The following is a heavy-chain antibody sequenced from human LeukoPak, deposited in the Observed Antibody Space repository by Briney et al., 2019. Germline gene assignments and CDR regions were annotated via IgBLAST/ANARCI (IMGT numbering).Heavy chain of an antibody. J-gene: IGHJ4*02. Sequence: QTGGSLRLSCAASGFTFSRYAMSWVRQAPGKGLEWVSGISGSDGSTNYADSVKGRFTISRENSKNTLYLQMNSLRAEDTAVYYCAKDSAKKYDDYWGQGTLVTVSS. V-gene: IGHV3-23*01. CDR3: AKDSAKKYDDY. CDR2: ISGSDGST. CDR1: GFTFSRYA. D-gene: IGHD2/OR15-2a*01.